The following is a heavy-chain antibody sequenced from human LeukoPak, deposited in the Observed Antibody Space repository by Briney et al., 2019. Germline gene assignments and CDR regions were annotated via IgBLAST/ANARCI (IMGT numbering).Heavy chain of an antibody. Sequence: SETLSLTCTVSGGSISSSSYYWGWNRQPPGKGLEWIGSIYYSGSTYYNPSLKSRVTISVDTSKNQFSLKLSSVTAADTAVYYCARMRWLQFLDYWGQGTLVTVSS. CDR3: ARMRWLQFLDY. V-gene: IGHV4-39*01. CDR2: IYYSGST. CDR1: GGSISSSSYY. D-gene: IGHD5-24*01. J-gene: IGHJ4*02.